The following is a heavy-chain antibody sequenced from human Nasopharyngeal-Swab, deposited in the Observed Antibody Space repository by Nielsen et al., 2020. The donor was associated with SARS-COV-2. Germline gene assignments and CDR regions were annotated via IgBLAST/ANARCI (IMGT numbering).Heavy chain of an antibody. D-gene: IGHD1/OR15-1a*01. Sequence: GESLKISCAASGFTFSSYAMSWVRQAPGKGLEWVSAISGSGGSTYYADSVKGRFTISRDNSKNTLYLQMNSLRAEDTAVYYCARLEENNDYDDYWGQGTLVTVSS. J-gene: IGHJ4*02. CDR2: ISGSGGST. CDR3: ARLEENNDYDDY. CDR1: GFTFSSYA. V-gene: IGHV3-23*01.